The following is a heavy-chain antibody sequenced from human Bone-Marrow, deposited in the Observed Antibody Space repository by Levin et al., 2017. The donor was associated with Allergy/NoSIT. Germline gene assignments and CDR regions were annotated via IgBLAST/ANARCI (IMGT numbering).Heavy chain of an antibody. V-gene: IGHV3-30-3*01. CDR1: GFTFSSYA. D-gene: IGHD3-10*01. CDR3: ATSRRLLWFGERFDF. CDR2: ISFDGYNK. Sequence: PGGSLRLSCAASGFTFSSYAMHWVRQAPGKGLEWVALISFDGYNKYYADSVEGRFTISRDNSENTVYLQMNSLRADDTAIYYCATSRRLLWFGERFDFWGQGTLVTVSS. J-gene: IGHJ4*02.